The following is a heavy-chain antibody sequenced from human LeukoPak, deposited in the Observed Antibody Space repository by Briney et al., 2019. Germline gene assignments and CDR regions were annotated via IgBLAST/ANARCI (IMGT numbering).Heavy chain of an antibody. V-gene: IGHV1-69*04. J-gene: IGHJ6*02. D-gene: IGHD2-15*01. CDR3: ARVGRIQVAAQPQGSYYYYYYGMDV. CDR2: IIPILGIA. CDR1: GYTFTSYG. Sequence: SVKVSCKASGYTFTSYGISWVRQAPGQGLEWMGRIIPILGIANYAQKFQGRVTITADKSTSTAYMELSSLRSEDTAVYYCARVGRIQVAAQPQGSYYYYYYGMDVWGQGTTVTVSS.